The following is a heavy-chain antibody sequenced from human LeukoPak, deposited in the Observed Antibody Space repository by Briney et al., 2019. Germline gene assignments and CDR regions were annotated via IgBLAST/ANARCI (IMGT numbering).Heavy chain of an antibody. CDR1: GGSISRYY. D-gene: IGHD2-2*01. CDR3: ARRDCSRTSCPIDY. Sequence: SETLSLTCTVPGGSISRYYWSWIRPPPEKRLEWIGYIYYSGSTDYNPSLKSRVTISVDTSKNQFSLKLSSVTAADTAVYYCARRDCSRTSCPIDYWGQGTLVTVSS. V-gene: IGHV4-59*08. CDR2: IYYSGST. J-gene: IGHJ4*02.